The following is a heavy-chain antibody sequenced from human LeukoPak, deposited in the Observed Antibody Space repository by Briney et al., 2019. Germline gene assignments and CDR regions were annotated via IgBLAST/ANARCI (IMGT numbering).Heavy chain of an antibody. CDR1: GVSFGRYS. CDR3: ARVGSTPAKFDH. Sequence: KPSETLSLTCAVSGVSFGRYSWTWIRQSPGKGPECIGEINFSGYTKYNPSLKSRVTMSVDTSKNQFSLKLASVTAADTAIYFCARVGSTPAKFDHWGQGTLVTVSS. D-gene: IGHD2-2*01. V-gene: IGHV4-34*01. CDR2: INFSGYT. J-gene: IGHJ4*02.